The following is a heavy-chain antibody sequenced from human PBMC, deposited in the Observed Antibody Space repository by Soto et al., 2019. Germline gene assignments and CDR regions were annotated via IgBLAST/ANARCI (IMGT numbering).Heavy chain of an antibody. V-gene: IGHV1-2*04. Sequence: ASVKVSCKASGYTFTGYYIHWVRQAPGQGLEWMGWINPNSGDTNYAQKFQGWVTMTRDTSISTAYMELSRLKSDDTAVYYCALNSRYCSGASCYYSWFDPWGQGTLVTVSS. CDR1: GYTFTGYY. CDR2: INPNSGDT. J-gene: IGHJ5*02. D-gene: IGHD2-2*01. CDR3: ALNSRYCSGASCYYSWFDP.